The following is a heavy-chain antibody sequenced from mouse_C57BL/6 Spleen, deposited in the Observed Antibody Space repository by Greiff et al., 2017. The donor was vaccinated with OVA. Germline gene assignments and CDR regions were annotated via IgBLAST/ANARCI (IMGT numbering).Heavy chain of an antibody. Sequence: VQLKESGGGLVKPGGSLKLSCAASGFTFSDYGMHWVRQAPEKGLEWVAYISSGSSTIYYADTVKGRFTISRDNAKNTLFLQMTSLRSEDTAMYYCASLRRFAYWGQGTLVTVSA. D-gene: IGHD1-1*01. CDR1: GFTFSDYG. J-gene: IGHJ3*01. CDR3: ASLRRFAY. CDR2: ISSGSSTI. V-gene: IGHV5-17*01.